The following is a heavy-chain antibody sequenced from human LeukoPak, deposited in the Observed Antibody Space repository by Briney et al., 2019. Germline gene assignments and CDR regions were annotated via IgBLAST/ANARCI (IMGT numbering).Heavy chain of an antibody. CDR2: IYYTGST. J-gene: IGHJ4*02. CDR1: GGSISSTTYY. Sequence: PSETLSLTCTVSGGSISSTTYYWGWIRQPPGKGLEWIGTIYYTGSTYYNPSLRSRVTISIDTSKDQFSLKLSSVTAADTAVYYCARVGYDSSGYSLFDYWGQGTLVTVSS. D-gene: IGHD3-22*01. CDR3: ARVGYDSSGYSLFDY. V-gene: IGHV4-39*01.